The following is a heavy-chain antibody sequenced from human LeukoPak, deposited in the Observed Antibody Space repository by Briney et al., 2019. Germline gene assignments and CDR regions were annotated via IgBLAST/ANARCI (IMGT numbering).Heavy chain of an antibody. CDR2: INPNSGGT. V-gene: IGHV1-2*02. J-gene: IGHJ4*02. D-gene: IGHD3-22*01. CDR3: ARETHYGSSGYYFDY. Sequence: ASVKVSCKSSGYTFTGYYMHWVRQAPGQGLEWMGWINPNSGGTNYAQKFQGRVTMTRDTSISTAYMELSRLRSDDTAVYYCARETHYGSSGYYFDYWGQGTLVTVSS. CDR1: GYTFTGYY.